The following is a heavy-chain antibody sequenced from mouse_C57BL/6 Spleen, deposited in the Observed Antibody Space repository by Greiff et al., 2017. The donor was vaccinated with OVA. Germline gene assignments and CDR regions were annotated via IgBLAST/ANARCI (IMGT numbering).Heavy chain of an antibody. Sequence: QVTLKVCGPGILQPSQTLSLTCSFSGFSLSTFGMGVGWIRQPSGKGLEWLAHIWWDDEKYYNPALKSWLTISKDTSKNQVFLKIANVDTANTATDYCARIVTTIVGVDFDYWGQGTTLTVSS. J-gene: IGHJ2*01. D-gene: IGHD1-1*01. CDR3: ARIVTTIVGVDFDY. V-gene: IGHV8-8*01. CDR2: IWWDDEK. CDR1: GFSLSTFGMG.